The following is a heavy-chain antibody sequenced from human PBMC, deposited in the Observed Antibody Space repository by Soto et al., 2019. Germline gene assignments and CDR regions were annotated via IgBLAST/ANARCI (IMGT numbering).Heavy chain of an antibody. CDR3: ARAGYSYGYHIGPFDY. CDR1: GFTFSSYW. Sequence: EVQLVESGGGLVQPGGSLRLSCAASGFTFSSYWMSWVRQAPGKGLEWVANIKQDGSEKYYVDSVKGRFTISRDNAKNSLYLQMNSLRAEDTAVYYCARAGYSYGYHIGPFDYWGQGTLVTVSS. D-gene: IGHD5-18*01. V-gene: IGHV3-7*03. J-gene: IGHJ4*02. CDR2: IKQDGSEK.